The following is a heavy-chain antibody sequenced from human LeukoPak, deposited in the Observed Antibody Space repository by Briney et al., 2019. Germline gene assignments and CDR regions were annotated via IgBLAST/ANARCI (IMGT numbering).Heavy chain of an antibody. CDR2: INHSGST. J-gene: IGHJ6*03. CDR1: GVSFSGYY. D-gene: IGHD5-12*01. Sequence: PSETLSLTCAVYGVSFSGYYWSWLRQPPGKGLEWIGEINHSGSTNYNPSLKSRVTISVDTSKNQFSLKLSSVTAADTAVYYCARNIVATVGVPYYYYMDVWGKGTTVTVSS. V-gene: IGHV4-34*01. CDR3: ARNIVATVGVPYYYYMDV.